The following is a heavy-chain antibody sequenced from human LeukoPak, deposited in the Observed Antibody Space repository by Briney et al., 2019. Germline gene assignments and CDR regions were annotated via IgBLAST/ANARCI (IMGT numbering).Heavy chain of an antibody. CDR1: GFSFRRFD. V-gene: IGHV3-13*05. J-gene: IGHJ4*02. CDR3: VKESNESPRAFDY. Sequence: GGSLRLSCAASGFSFRRFDMHWVRQPTGKGLEWVAAITSAGDPYYPGSVKGRFTISRENAKNSLYLQVNSLRAGDTAGYYCVKESNESPRAFDYWGQGTLVIVSS. CDR2: ITSAGDP. D-gene: IGHD2-8*01.